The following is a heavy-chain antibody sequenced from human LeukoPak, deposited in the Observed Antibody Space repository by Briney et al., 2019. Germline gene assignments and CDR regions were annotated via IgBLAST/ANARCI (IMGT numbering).Heavy chain of an antibody. V-gene: IGHV3-21*01. CDR3: GKEQSGSYVHAFDP. CDR2: ISSSSSYI. Sequence: GGSLRLSCAASGFTFSSYSMNWVRQAPGKGLEWVSSISSSSSYIYYADSVKGRFTISGDNAKNSLYLQMNSLRAEDTAVYYCGKEQSGSYVHAFDPWGQGTVVTVSS. J-gene: IGHJ5*02. D-gene: IGHD3-3*01. CDR1: GFTFSSYS.